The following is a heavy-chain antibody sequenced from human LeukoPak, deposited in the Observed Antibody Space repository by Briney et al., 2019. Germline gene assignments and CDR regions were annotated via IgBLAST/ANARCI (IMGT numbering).Heavy chain of an antibody. CDR1: GYTFTGYY. CDR3: ARESCSSTSCYFDY. J-gene: IGHJ4*02. D-gene: IGHD2-2*01. Sequence: GASVKVSCKASGYTFTGYYMHWVRQAPGQGLEWMGWINPNSGGTNYAQKFQGRVTMTRDTSISTAYVELSRLRSDDTAVYYCARESCSSTSCYFDYWGQGTLVTVSS. CDR2: INPNSGGT. V-gene: IGHV1-2*02.